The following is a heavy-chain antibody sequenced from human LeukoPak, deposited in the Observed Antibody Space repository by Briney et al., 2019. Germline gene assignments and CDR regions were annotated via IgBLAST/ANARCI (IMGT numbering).Heavy chain of an antibody. Sequence: ASVKYSCKASGYTFTSYDINWVRKATGQGLEWMGWMNPNSGNTGYAQKFQGRVTMTRSTSISTAYMELSSLRFEDTAVYYCTRSVRNGHIDYWGQGTLVTVSS. CDR3: TRSVRNGHIDY. CDR2: MNPNSGNT. J-gene: IGHJ4*02. CDR1: GYTFTSYD. D-gene: IGHD2-21*01. V-gene: IGHV1-8*01.